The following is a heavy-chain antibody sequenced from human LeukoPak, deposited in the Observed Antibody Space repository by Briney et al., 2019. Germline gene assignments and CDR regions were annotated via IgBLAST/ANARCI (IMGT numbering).Heavy chain of an antibody. Sequence: GASVKVSCKASGYTFTSYDINWVRQATGQGLEWMGWMNPNSGTTGYAQKFQGRVTITRNTSISTAYMELSSLRSEDTAVYYCARATRSSKDIVVVPAAKNYYYYYMDVWGKGTTVTVSS. D-gene: IGHD2-2*01. CDR3: ARATRSSKDIVVVPAAKNYYYYYMDV. V-gene: IGHV1-8*03. CDR2: MNPNSGTT. CDR1: GYTFTSYD. J-gene: IGHJ6*03.